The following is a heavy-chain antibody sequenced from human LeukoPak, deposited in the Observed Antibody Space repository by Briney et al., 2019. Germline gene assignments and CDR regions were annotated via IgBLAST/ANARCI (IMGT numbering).Heavy chain of an antibody. CDR2: XSAYNGNT. V-gene: IGHV1-18*01. CDR3: AREAVYSGYDLADY. Sequence: QAPGQXLEWMGWXSAYNGNTNYAQKLQGRVTMTTDTSTSTAYMELRSLRSDDTAVYYCAREAVYSGYDLADYWGQGTLVTVSS. J-gene: IGHJ4*02. D-gene: IGHD5-12*01.